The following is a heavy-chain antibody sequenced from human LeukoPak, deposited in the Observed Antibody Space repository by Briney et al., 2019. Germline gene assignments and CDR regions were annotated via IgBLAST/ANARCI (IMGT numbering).Heavy chain of an antibody. CDR2: ISGSGGST. Sequence: GRSLRLSCAASGFTFSSYAMSWVRQAPGKGLEWVSAISGSGGSTYYADSVKGRFTISRDNSKNTLYLQMNSLGAEDTAVYYCAELGITMIGGVWGKGTTVTISS. CDR1: GFTFSSYA. D-gene: IGHD3-10*02. J-gene: IGHJ6*04. V-gene: IGHV3-23*01. CDR3: AELGITMIGGV.